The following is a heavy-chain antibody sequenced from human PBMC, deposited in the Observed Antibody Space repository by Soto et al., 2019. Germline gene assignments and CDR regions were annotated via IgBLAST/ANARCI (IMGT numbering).Heavy chain of an antibody. Sequence: LSLTCTVSGDSISNYYWSWIRQPAGKGMEWIGRIHATESTNYNPSLKSRVTMSIDTSNNQFSLKLSSLTAADTAVYYCARALSSAAGLYFDYWGQGTLVTVSS. CDR3: ARALSSAAGLYFDY. CDR2: IHATEST. D-gene: IGHD6-13*01. V-gene: IGHV4-4*07. J-gene: IGHJ4*02. CDR1: GDSISNYY.